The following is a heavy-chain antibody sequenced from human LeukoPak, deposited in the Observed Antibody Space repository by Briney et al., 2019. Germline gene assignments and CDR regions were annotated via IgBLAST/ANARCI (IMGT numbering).Heavy chain of an antibody. D-gene: IGHD3-22*01. CDR3: ARVTLYDSSGYYVWDYYYYMDV. Sequence: PSETLSLTCTVSGGSISSSNWWSWVRQPPGKGLECSGEIYHSGSTYYNPSLKSPVTISVDTSKNQFSLKLSSVTAADTAVYYCARVTLYDSSGYYVWDYYYYMDVWGKGTTVTVSS. V-gene: IGHV4-4*02. CDR2: IYHSGST. J-gene: IGHJ6*03. CDR1: GGSISSSNW.